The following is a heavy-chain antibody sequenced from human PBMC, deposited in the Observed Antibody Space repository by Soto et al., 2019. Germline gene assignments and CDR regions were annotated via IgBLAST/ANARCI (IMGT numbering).Heavy chain of an antibody. D-gene: IGHD6-19*01. Sequence: QVQLQESGPGLVKPSETLSLTCSVSGGSISGYYWSWIRQPPGKGLEWIGYIYDTGSTKDNPSLKGRLTLPMDTPKNQFPLRLAPVPAADRPLFYGARKHWLVRGVFDYGAREPWSPSPQ. CDR1: GGSISGYY. J-gene: IGHJ4*02. CDR3: ARKHWLVRGVFDY. CDR2: IYDTGST. V-gene: IGHV4-59*01.